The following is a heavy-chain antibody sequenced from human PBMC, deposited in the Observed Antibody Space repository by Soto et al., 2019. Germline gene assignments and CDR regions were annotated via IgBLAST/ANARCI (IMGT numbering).Heavy chain of an antibody. J-gene: IGHJ4*02. CDR2: IYWDDDQ. Sequence: QITLKESGPPLVRPAQTLTLTCAFSGFSLTTTSMGVAWIRQPPGKALEWLALIYWDDDQRYSPSLKDRLTISKDTSRSRVVLTISKMNPEDAGTYFCALAGDYDLLSFDHWGPGTLVTVSS. CDR3: ALAGDYDLLSFDH. CDR1: GFSLTTTSMG. V-gene: IGHV2-5*02. D-gene: IGHD4-17*01.